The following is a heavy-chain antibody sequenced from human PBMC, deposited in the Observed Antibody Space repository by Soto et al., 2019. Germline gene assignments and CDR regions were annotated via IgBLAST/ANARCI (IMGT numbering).Heavy chain of an antibody. CDR1: GFTFRSYA. J-gene: IGHJ3*02. V-gene: IGHV3-23*01. Sequence: GGSLRLSCAASGFTFRSYARSWVRQAPGKGLEWVSAISGSGGSTYYADSVKGRFTISRDNSKNTLYLQMNSLRAEDTAVYYCAKPIAVAGTYAFDIWGQGTMVTVSS. CDR2: ISGSGGST. D-gene: IGHD6-19*01. CDR3: AKPIAVAGTYAFDI.